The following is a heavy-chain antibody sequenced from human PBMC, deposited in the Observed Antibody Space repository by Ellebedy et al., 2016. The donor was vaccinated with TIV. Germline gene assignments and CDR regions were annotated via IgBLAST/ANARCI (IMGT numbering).Heavy chain of an antibody. CDR2: IYYSGST. J-gene: IGHJ4*02. CDR3: TRESPNYYGSEAPHY. V-gene: IGHV4-59*01. CDR1: GGSISGYF. Sequence: PSETLSLTCTVSGGSISGYFWSWIRQPPGKGLEWIGYIYYSGSTNYNPSLKSRVTISVDTSKNQFSLKLSSVTAADTAVYYCTRESPNYYGSEAPHYWGQGTLVTVSS. D-gene: IGHD3-10*01.